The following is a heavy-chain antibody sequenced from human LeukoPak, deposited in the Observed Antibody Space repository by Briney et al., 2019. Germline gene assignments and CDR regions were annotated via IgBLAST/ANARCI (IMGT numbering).Heavy chain of an antibody. CDR2: ISTSGST. Sequence: SDTLSLTCTISGDSISTYYWSWLRQPAGEGLEYIGRISTSGSTNYNPSLKSRVTMSVDASKTQFSLKVSSVTAADTAVYYCARLSSSSWTPDYWGQGTLVTVSS. CDR1: GDSISTYY. CDR3: ARLSSSSWTPDY. J-gene: IGHJ4*02. V-gene: IGHV4-4*07. D-gene: IGHD6-13*01.